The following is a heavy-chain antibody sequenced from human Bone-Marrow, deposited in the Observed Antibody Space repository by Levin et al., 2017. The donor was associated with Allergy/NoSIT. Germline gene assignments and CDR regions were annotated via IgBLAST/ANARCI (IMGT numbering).Heavy chain of an antibody. J-gene: IGHJ6*02. CDR1: GDSISRYY. Sequence: ASETLSLTCTVSGDSISRYYWSWIRQPPGKGLEWIGYIYYSGSTNYNPSLKSRVTLSVDTSKNQFSLDLNFVTAADTAVYYCARDAQTSPTRNYGMDVWGQGTTVTVSS. CDR2: IYYSGST. CDR3: ARDAQTSPTRNYGMDV. V-gene: IGHV4-59*01.